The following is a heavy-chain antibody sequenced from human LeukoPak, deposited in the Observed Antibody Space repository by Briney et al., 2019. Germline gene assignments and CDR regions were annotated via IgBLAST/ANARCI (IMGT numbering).Heavy chain of an antibody. Sequence: GGSLRLSCAASRFTFSIYSMNWVRQAPGKGLEWVSSISSSSSYIYYAHTVRGRFTISRDKAKNSLYLQINSLRAEDTAVYYCARVTRGSSWYNYYGMDVWGQGTTVTVSS. CDR1: RFTFSIYS. CDR3: ARVTRGSSWYNYYGMDV. J-gene: IGHJ6*02. V-gene: IGHV3-21*01. CDR2: ISSSSSYI. D-gene: IGHD6-13*01.